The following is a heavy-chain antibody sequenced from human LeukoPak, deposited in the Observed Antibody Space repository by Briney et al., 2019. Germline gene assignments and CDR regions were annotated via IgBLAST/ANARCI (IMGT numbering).Heavy chain of an antibody. CDR2: ISYDGSNE. Sequence: GRSLRLSCAASGFTFSNYGMHWVRQAPGKGLEWVAVISYDGSNEYYADSVKGRFTISRDISKNTLYLQMSSLRADDTAVYYCARGHYYGMDVWGQGTTVTVSS. V-gene: IGHV3-30*03. CDR3: ARGHYYGMDV. CDR1: GFTFSNYG. J-gene: IGHJ6*02.